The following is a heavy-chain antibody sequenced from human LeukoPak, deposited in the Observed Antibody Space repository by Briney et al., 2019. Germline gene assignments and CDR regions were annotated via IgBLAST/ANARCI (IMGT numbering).Heavy chain of an antibody. CDR1: GFTFSSYN. Sequence: GGSLRLSCAASGFTFSSYNTNGVRQAPGKGLEWVSVITGSSGSIYYADSVKGRFTISRDNSKNTLYLQMNSLRAEDTALYYCAKDQIVIRNGMDVWGQGTTVTVSS. CDR3: AKDQIVIRNGMDV. CDR2: ITGSSGSI. D-gene: IGHD2-15*01. V-gene: IGHV3-23*01. J-gene: IGHJ6*02.